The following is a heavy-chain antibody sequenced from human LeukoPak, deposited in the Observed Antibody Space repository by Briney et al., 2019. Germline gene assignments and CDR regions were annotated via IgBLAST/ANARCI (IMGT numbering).Heavy chain of an antibody. J-gene: IGHJ5*02. CDR2: IWYDGSNK. V-gene: IGHV3-33*01. CDR3: ARAGYYDSSGYILPQA. D-gene: IGHD3-22*01. Sequence: GGSLRLSCAASGSTFSSYGMHWVRQAPGKGLEWVAVIWYDGSNKYYADSVKGRFTISRDNSKNTLYLQMNSLRAEDTAVYYCARAGYYDSSGYILPQAWGQGTLVTVSS. CDR1: GSTFSSYG.